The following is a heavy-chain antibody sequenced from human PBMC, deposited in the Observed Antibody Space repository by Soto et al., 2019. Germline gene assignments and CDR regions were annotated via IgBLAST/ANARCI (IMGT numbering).Heavy chain of an antibody. CDR3: ARGSLVRGGYDSIPPQFDY. J-gene: IGHJ4*02. D-gene: IGHD5-12*01. CDR1: GGSFSGYY. Sequence: ETLSLTCAVYGGSFSGYYWSWIRQPPGKGLEWIGEINHSGSTNYNPSLKSRVTISVDTSKNQFSLKLSSVTAADTAVYYCARGSLVRGGYDSIPPQFDYWGQGTLVTVSS. CDR2: INHSGST. V-gene: IGHV4-34*01.